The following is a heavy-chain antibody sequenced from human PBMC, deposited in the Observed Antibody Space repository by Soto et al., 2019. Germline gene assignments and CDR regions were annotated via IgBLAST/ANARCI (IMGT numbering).Heavy chain of an antibody. CDR1: GFTFSSYS. D-gene: IGHD5-12*01. V-gene: IGHV3-21*01. Sequence: ESGGGLVKPGGSLRLSCAASGFTFSSYSMNWVRQAPGKGLEWVSSISSSSSYIYYADSVKGRFTISRDNAKNSLYLQMNSLGAEDTAVYYCASVASSFDYWGQGTLVTVSS. CDR2: ISSSSSYI. CDR3: ASVASSFDY. J-gene: IGHJ4*02.